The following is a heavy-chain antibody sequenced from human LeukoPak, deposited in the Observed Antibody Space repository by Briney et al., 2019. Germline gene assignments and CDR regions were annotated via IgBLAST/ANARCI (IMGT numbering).Heavy chain of an antibody. Sequence: SVKVSCKASGGTFSSYAISWVRQAPGQGLEWMGRIIPILGIANYAQKFQGRVTITADKSTSTAYMELSSLRSEDTDVYYCARDAAGIVVVSYFNWFDPWGQGTLVTVSS. CDR2: IIPILGIA. D-gene: IGHD3-22*01. V-gene: IGHV1-69*04. J-gene: IGHJ5*02. CDR3: ARDAAGIVVVSYFNWFDP. CDR1: GGTFSSYA.